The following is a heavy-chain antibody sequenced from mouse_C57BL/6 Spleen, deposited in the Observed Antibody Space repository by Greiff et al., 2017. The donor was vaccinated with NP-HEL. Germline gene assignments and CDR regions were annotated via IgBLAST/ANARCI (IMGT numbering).Heavy chain of an antibody. D-gene: IGHD4-1*02. J-gene: IGHJ1*03. CDR1: GYTFTDYE. CDR2: IDPETGGT. V-gene: IGHV1-15*01. CDR3: TATGTSRYFDV. Sequence: QQSGAELVRPGASVTLSCKASGYTFTDYEMHWVKQTPVHGLEWIGAIDPETGGTAYNQKFKGKAILTADKSSSTAYMERRSLTSEDSAVYYFTATGTSRYFDVWGTGTTVTVSS.